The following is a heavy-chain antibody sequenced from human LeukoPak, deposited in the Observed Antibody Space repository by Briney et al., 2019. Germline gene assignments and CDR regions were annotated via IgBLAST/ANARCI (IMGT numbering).Heavy chain of an antibody. J-gene: IGHJ3*02. D-gene: IGHD3-10*01. CDR2: IWYDGSNK. CDR1: GFTFSDYY. CDR3: ARGAYGSGTYHDFDI. V-gene: IGHV3-33*08. Sequence: GGSLRLSCVASGFTFSDYYMSWIRQAPGKGLEWVAVIWYDGSNKYYVDSVKGRFTISRDNSKNTLYLQMNSLRAEDTAVYYCARGAYGSGTYHDFDIWGQGTMVTVSS.